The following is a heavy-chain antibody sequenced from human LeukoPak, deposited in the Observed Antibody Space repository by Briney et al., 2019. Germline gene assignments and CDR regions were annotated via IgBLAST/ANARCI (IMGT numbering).Heavy chain of an antibody. CDR3: AREPRYYYDSSGYKSRIDY. J-gene: IGHJ4*02. V-gene: IGHV1-2*02. CDR1: GYTFTGYC. CDR2: INPNSGGT. D-gene: IGHD3-22*01. Sequence: ASVKVSCKASGYTFTGYCIHWVRQARGQGLEWMGWINPNSGGTNYAQKFQGKVTMTRDTSISTVYMELSRLRSDDTAVYYCAREPRYYYDSSGYKSRIDYWGQGTLDTVSS.